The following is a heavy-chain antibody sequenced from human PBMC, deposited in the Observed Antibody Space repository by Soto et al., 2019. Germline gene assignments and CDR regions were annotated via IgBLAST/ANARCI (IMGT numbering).Heavy chain of an antibody. V-gene: IGHV3-74*01. D-gene: IGHD3-10*01. J-gene: IGHJ6*03. CDR2: IDKVGTES. CDR3: ARGWFGPDV. Sequence: EVQLVESGGGLVQPGGSLRLSCAASEFTFSGRSVHWVRQAPGKGLVWVSGIDKVGTESTYADSVKGRFTSSRDNAKNTVYLQMNSLRVEETAVYYCARGWFGPDVWGKGTTVTVSS. CDR1: EFTFSGRS.